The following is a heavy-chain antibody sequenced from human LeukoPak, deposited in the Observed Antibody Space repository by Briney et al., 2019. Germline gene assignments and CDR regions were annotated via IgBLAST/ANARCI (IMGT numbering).Heavy chain of an antibody. Sequence: GGSLRLSCTGSGFALKSYSLTWVRQAPGKGLEWVSSISSTSAYIHYADSVKGRFTISRDNVDNVVYLEMNSLGAEDTATYYCARVAVSGPTGWFDSWGQGTLVIVSS. D-gene: IGHD2-8*02. V-gene: IGHV3-21*01. J-gene: IGHJ5*01. CDR3: ARVAVSGPTGWFDS. CDR2: ISSTSAYI. CDR1: GFALKSYS.